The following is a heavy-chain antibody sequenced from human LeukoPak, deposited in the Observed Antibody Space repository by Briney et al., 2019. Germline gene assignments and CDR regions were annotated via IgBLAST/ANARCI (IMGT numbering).Heavy chain of an antibody. D-gene: IGHD5-24*01. CDR2: ISSSGSTI. Sequence: GGSLRLSCAASGFTFSSYEMNWVRQAPGKGLEWVSYISSSGSTIYYADSVKGRFTISRDNAKNSLYLQMNSLRAEDTAVYYCARDLDGYNGYYYYYYMDVWGKGTTVTVSS. J-gene: IGHJ6*03. V-gene: IGHV3-48*03. CDR3: ARDLDGYNGYYYYYYMDV. CDR1: GFTFSSYE.